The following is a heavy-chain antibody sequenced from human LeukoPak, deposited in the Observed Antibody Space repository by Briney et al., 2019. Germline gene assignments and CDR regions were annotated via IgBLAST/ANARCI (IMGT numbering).Heavy chain of an antibody. Sequence: PGGSLRLSCAASGFTFSSYGMHWVRQAPGKGLEWVAFIRYDGSNKYYADSVKGRFTISRDNSKNTLYLQMNSLRAEDTAMYYCAKGGSSSWPSDYWGQGTLVTVSS. J-gene: IGHJ4*02. CDR3: AKGGSSSWPSDY. D-gene: IGHD6-13*01. CDR1: GFTFSSYG. CDR2: IRYDGSNK. V-gene: IGHV3-30*02.